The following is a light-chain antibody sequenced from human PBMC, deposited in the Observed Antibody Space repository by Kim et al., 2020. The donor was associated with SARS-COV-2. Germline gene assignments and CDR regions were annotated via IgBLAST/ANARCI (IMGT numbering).Light chain of an antibody. J-gene: IGLJ1*01. CDR1: NSDLGDNSY. Sequence: GQSVTISCSGSNSDLGDNSYVSWYQQHRGKAPKLIIYEVNKRPSGVPDRFSGSKSGNTASLTVSGLQAEDEADYYCTSYAGSNNYVFGSGTKVTVL. V-gene: IGLV2-8*01. CDR2: EVN. CDR3: TSYAGSNNYV.